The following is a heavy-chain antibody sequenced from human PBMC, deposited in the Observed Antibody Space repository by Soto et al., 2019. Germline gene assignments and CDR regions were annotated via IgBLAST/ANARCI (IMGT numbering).Heavy chain of an antibody. CDR2: FDPEDGET. Sequence: ASVKVSCKVSGYTLTELSMHWVRQAPGKGLEWMGGFDPEDGETIYAQKFQGRVTMTEDTSTDTAYMELTRLRSDDTAVYYCARDQAVMARSYYGMDVWGQGTTVTVSS. J-gene: IGHJ6*02. CDR3: ARDQAVMARSYYGMDV. V-gene: IGHV1-24*01. CDR1: GYTLTELS. D-gene: IGHD3-16*01.